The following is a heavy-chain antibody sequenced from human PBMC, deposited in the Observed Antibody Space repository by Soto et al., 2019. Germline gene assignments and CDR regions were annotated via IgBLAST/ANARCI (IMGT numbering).Heavy chain of an antibody. CDR2: IKQDGSEN. D-gene: IGHD6-19*01. V-gene: IGHV3-7*01. J-gene: IGHJ4*02. Sequence: EVPLVASGGGLVQPGGSLRLACAASGFTCSNYWMSWVRQAPGKGLELVANIKQDGSENYYVESVKGRFTTSRDNTKNSFYLQMNSLSAEDTAVYYCARDHINGWKFDYWGRGTLVPVSS. CDR1: GFTCSNYW. CDR3: ARDHINGWKFDY.